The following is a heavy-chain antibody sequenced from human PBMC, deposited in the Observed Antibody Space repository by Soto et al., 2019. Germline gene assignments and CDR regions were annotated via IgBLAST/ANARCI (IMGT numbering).Heavy chain of an antibody. D-gene: IGHD1-26*01. V-gene: IGHV3-30-3*01. CDR3: ARDDEGGSECDLGD. Sequence: QVHLVESGGGVVQPGRSLRLSCAASGFTFSSYVMHWVRQTPGKGLEWVAFISHDGNNKYYADSVKGRFTISRDNSAHTRDVQMDSLRAEDTAVYYCARDDEGGSECDLGDWGQGTLVTLSS. CDR1: GFTFSSYV. J-gene: IGHJ4*02. CDR2: ISHDGNNK.